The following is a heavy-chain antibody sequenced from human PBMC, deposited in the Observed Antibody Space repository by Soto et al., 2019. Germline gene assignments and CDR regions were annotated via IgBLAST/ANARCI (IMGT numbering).Heavy chain of an antibody. J-gene: IGHJ5*02. CDR2: IYHSGST. V-gene: IGHV4-38-2*02. CDR1: GYSISSGYY. CDR3: ARDRPIQLWSPGWFDP. D-gene: IGHD5-18*01. Sequence: SETLSLTCAVSGYSISSGYYWGWIRQPPGKGLEWIGSIYHSGSTYYNPSLKSRVTISVDTSKNQFSLKLSSVTAADTAVYYCARDRPIQLWSPGWFDPWGQGTLVTVSS.